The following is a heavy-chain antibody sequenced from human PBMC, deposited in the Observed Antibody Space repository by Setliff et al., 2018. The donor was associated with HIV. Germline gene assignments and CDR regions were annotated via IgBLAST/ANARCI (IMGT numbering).Heavy chain of an antibody. CDR2: IFYTGST. CDR3: VRGYCSSTTCYDDYYYMDV. J-gene: IGHJ6*03. V-gene: IGHV4-59*11. Sequence: PSETLSLTCTVSGGSISGHYWSWIRQPPGKGLEWIAYIFYTGSTNYNPSLKSRVTISVDTSKNQFFLKLSSVTAADTAVYYCVRGYCSSTTCYDDYYYMDVWGKGSTVTVS. D-gene: IGHD2-2*01. CDR1: GGSISGHY.